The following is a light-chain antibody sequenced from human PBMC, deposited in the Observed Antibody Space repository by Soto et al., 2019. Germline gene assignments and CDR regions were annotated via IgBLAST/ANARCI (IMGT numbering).Light chain of an antibody. CDR2: DTS. CDR1: QSVGGSS. Sequence: ETVLTQSPGTLSLYPGERSTVSCKASQSVGGSSLAWYQQRPGQAPRLLIYDTSKRATGSPDRFSGSGSGTDFTLTISGLEPEDFAVYYCQKYQNSPRTFGQGTKVDIK. J-gene: IGKJ1*01. CDR3: QKYQNSPRT. V-gene: IGKV3-20*01.